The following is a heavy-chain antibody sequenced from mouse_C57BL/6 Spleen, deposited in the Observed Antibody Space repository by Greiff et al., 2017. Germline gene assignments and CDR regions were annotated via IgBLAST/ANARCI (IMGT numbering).Heavy chain of an antibody. D-gene: IGHD2-3*01. CDR2: IDPENGDT. V-gene: IGHV14-4*01. CDR3: TTFDGYYVAY. J-gene: IGHJ3*01. Sequence: EVQGVESGAELVRPGASVKLSCTASGFNIKDDYMHWVKQRPEQGLEWIGWIDPENGDTEYASKFQGKATITADTSSNTAYLQLSSLTSEDTAVYYCTTFDGYYVAYWGQGTLVTVSA. CDR1: GFNIKDDY.